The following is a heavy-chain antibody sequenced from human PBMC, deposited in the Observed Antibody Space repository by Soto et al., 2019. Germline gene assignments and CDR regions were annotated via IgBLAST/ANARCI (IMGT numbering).Heavy chain of an antibody. CDR2: ISGNNGNT. CDR1: GYTFTTYG. D-gene: IGHD2-8*01. Sequence: QVQLVQSGAEVKKPGASVKVSCKTSGYTFTTYGVSWVRQAPGLGLEWMGWISGNNGNTNSAQKFHGRVSMTTDTSTSTGYMEMRRLRYDDTVVYYGASDGRVYGSFDNCEHQFYYCVEGTLVTVSS. CDR3: ASDGRVYGSFDNCEHQFYY. J-gene: IGHJ4*02. V-gene: IGHV1-18*01.